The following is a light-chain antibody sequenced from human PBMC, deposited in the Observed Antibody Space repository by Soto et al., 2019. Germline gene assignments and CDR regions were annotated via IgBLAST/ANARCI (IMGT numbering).Light chain of an antibody. V-gene: IGKV3-11*01. J-gene: IGKJ5*01. Sequence: EIVLTQSPVILSLSPGERATLSCRASQSVSTYLAWYQQKPGQAPRLLIYDASNRATGIPARFSGSGSGTDFTLTISSLEPEDFAIYYCQQRYNWPPLTFGQGTRLEIK. CDR3: QQRYNWPPLT. CDR2: DAS. CDR1: QSVSTY.